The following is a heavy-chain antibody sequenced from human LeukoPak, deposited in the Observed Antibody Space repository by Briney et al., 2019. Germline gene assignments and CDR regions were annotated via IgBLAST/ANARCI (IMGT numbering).Heavy chain of an antibody. J-gene: IGHJ4*02. V-gene: IGHV1-8*01. CDR1: GYTFTSYD. CDR3: ARVGAKLWLPDY. CDR2: MNPNSGST. D-gene: IGHD5-18*01. Sequence: ASVKVSCKASGYTFTSYDINWVRQATGDGLEWMGWMNPNSGSTGYAQKFQGRVTMTRNTSISTAYMELSSLRSEDTAVYYCARVGAKLWLPDYWGQGTLVTVSS.